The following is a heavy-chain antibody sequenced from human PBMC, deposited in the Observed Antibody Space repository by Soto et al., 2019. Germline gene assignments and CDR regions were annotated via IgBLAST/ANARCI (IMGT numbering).Heavy chain of an antibody. CDR1: GFSFSDYY. Sequence: GGSLRLSCAASGFSFSDYYMTWIRQAPGKGLEWVSVISGSGGSTYYADSVKGRFTISRDNSKNTVYVQMNSLRAEDTAVYYCAKTYYYDSSGHYCDYWGQGTLVTVSS. CDR2: ISGSGGST. CDR3: AKTYYYDSSGHYCDY. V-gene: IGHV3-23*01. J-gene: IGHJ4*02. D-gene: IGHD3-22*01.